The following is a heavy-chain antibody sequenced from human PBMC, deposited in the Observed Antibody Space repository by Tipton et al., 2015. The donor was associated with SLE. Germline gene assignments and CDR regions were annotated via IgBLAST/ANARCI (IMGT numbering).Heavy chain of an antibody. CDR2: IYYSGST. Sequence: TLSLTCTVSGGSISSYYWSWIRQPPGKGLEWIGYIYYSGSTNYNPSLKSRVTISVDTSKNQFSLKLSSVTAADTAVYYCARERKSSSCLDYWGQGALVTVSS. V-gene: IGHV4-59*01. CDR3: ARERKSSSCLDY. J-gene: IGHJ4*02. D-gene: IGHD2-2*01. CDR1: GGSISSYY.